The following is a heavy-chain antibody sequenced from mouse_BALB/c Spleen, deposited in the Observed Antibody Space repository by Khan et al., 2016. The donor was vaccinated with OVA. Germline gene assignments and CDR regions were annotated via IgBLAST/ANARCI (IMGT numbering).Heavy chain of an antibody. CDR3: TRSGWAAFAY. CDR1: GYTFTSYY. CDR2: INPSNGDT. J-gene: IGHJ3*01. V-gene: IGHV1S81*02. Sequence: QVQLQQSGAELVKPGASVKLSCKASGYTFTSYYIYWVKQRPGQGLEWIGGINPSNGDTYFNEKFESKATLTVDKSSSTAFMQVSSLTSEDSAVXYCTRSGWAAFAYWGQGTLVTVSA. D-gene: IGHD1-1*02.